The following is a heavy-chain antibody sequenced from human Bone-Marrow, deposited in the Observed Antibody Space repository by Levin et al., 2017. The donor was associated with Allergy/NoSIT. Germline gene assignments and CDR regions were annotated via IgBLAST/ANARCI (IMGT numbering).Heavy chain of an antibody. CDR2: IQHDGRET. Sequence: AGESLKISCAASGFPFSSYWMGWVRQAPGKGLEWVANIQHDGRETFLADSLRGRFAISRDNANGSVYLQMNSLRVDDTAVYYCARESGLAAFDYWGPGTLVTVSS. CDR1: GFPFSSYW. D-gene: IGHD2-15*01. J-gene: IGHJ4*02. CDR3: ARESGLAAFDY. V-gene: IGHV3-7*01.